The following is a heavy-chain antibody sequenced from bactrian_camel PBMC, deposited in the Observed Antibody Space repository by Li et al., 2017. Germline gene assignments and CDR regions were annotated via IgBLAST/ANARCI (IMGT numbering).Heavy chain of an antibody. Sequence: HVQLVESGGGSVQAGGSLRHSCAASGDTDSIGSMGWFRKQPGKEREGVAAFIYTFGRASRYADSVKGRFTISQDNAKNILYLQLKNLKLEDTAMYYCALDGTYGGDWNEHRVLRRTESNNWGQGTQVTVS. J-gene: IGHJ4*01. D-gene: IGHD6*01. CDR3: ALDGTYGGDWNEHRVLRRTESNN. CDR2: IYTFGRAS. V-gene: IGHV3S54*01. CDR1: GDTDSIGS.